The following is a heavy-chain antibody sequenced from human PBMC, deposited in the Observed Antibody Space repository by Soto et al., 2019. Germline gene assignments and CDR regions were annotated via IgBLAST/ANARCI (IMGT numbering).Heavy chain of an antibody. Sequence: XGPTLVNPTQTLPLTCIFSFFSLITSGVGVGWIRQPPGKALEWLGFIYWNDDKRYSPSLKSRLTITKDTSKNQVVLTMTNMDPVDTATYYCAKSGSSGWYGWFDPWGQGTLVTVSS. CDR1: FFSLITSGVG. D-gene: IGHD6-19*01. V-gene: IGHV2-5*01. J-gene: IGHJ5*02. CDR2: IYWNDDK. CDR3: AKSGSSGWYGWFDP.